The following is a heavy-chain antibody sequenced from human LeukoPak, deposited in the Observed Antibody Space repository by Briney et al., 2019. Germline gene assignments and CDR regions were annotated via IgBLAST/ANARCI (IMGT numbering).Heavy chain of an antibody. CDR3: TRDLMDYDVSTGLHHYYMDV. Sequence: GGSLRLSCVASGFTFSNYAMHWVRQAPGKGLEWVAFIRYDGSNKYYADSVKGRFTISRDNSKNTLYLQMNTLRVEDTAVYYCTRDLMDYDVSTGLHHYYMDVWGQGTTVTVSS. CDR2: IRYDGSNK. J-gene: IGHJ6*02. D-gene: IGHD3-9*01. CDR1: GFTFSNYA. V-gene: IGHV3-30*02.